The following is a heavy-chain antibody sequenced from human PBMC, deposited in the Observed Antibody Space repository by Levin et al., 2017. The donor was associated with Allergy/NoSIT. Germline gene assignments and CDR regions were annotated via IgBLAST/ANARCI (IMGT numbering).Heavy chain of an antibody. CDR2: IIPIFGTA. CDR1: GGTFSSYA. Sequence: ASVKVSCKASGGTFSSYAFSWVRQAPGQGLEWMGGIIPIFGTADYAPKFQGRVTITADESTSTAYMELSSLRSEDTAVYYCARPGYSSSWYGAFDYWGQGTLVTVSS. CDR3: ARPGYSSSWYGAFDY. D-gene: IGHD6-13*01. V-gene: IGHV1-69*13. J-gene: IGHJ4*02.